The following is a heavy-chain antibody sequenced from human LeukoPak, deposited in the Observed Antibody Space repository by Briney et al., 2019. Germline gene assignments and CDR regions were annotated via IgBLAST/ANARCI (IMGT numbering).Heavy chain of an antibody. J-gene: IGHJ4*02. Sequence: GGSLRLSCAASGFTFSSYAMSWVRQAPGKGLEWVSAISGSGGSTYYADSVKGRFTISRDNSKNTLYLQMNSLRAEDTAVYYCASSYCSSTSCWAFDYWGQGTLVTVSS. CDR1: GFTFSSYA. CDR3: ASSYCSSTSCWAFDY. V-gene: IGHV3-23*01. D-gene: IGHD2-2*01. CDR2: ISGSGGST.